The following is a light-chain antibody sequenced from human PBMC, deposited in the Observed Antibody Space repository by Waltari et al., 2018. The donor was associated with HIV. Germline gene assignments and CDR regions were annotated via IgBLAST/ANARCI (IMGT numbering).Light chain of an antibody. J-gene: IGLJ1*01. V-gene: IGLV1-44*01. CDR2: LDD. CDR1: SSHVGSTT. Sequence: QSVLIQPPSSSGSPGQRVTISCSGSSSHVGSTTVNWYQHLPGVAPKLLILLDDERPSGVPDRFSGSTSGTSASLAISGLQSEDEGDYYCAAWDDSLNAYVFGTGTTVTVL. CDR3: AAWDDSLNAYV.